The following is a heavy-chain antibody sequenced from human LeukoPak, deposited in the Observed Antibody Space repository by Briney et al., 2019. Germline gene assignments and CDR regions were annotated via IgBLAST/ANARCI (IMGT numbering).Heavy chain of an antibody. CDR1: GFTVSSNY. CDR3: ARANSARTDYYYYMDV. V-gene: IGHV3-53*01. Sequence: GGSLRLSCAASGFTVSSNYMSWVRQAPGKGLELVSVMYSGGSTYYADSVKGRFTISRDNSKNTLDLQMNSLRAEDTAVYYCARANSARTDYYYYMDVWGKGTTVTISS. J-gene: IGHJ6*03. D-gene: IGHD2/OR15-2a*01. CDR2: MYSGGST.